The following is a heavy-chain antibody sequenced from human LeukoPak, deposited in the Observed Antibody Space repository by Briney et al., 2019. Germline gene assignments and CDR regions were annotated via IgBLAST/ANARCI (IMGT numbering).Heavy chain of an antibody. CDR1: GFTFSSYE. CDR3: AELGITMIGGV. Sequence: GGSLRLSCAASGFTFSSYEMNWVRQAPGKGLEWVSYISSSGSTIYYADSVKGRFTISRDNAKNSLYLQMNSLRAEDTAIYYCAELGITMIGGVWGKGTTVTVSS. V-gene: IGHV3-48*03. J-gene: IGHJ6*04. D-gene: IGHD3-10*02. CDR2: ISSSGSTI.